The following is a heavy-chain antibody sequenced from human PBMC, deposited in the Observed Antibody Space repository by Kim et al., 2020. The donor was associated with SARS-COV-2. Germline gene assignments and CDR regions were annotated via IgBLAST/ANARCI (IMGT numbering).Heavy chain of an antibody. CDR2: IGGLDGGI. D-gene: IGHD6-13*01. J-gene: IGHJ5*02. V-gene: IGHV3-23*01. CDR1: GFSFGIYA. Sequence: GGSLRLSCAASGFSFGIYAMSWVRQAPGKGLEWVSTIGGLDGGIFHADSVKGRFTISRDNSKNTLYLQMTNLKTDDTATYYCARRPGTAAAGTAHFDPWGQGTLVTVSS. CDR3: ARRPGTAAAGTAHFDP.